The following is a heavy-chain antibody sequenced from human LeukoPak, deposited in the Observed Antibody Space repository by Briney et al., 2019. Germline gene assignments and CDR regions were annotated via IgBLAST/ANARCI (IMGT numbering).Heavy chain of an antibody. D-gene: IGHD3-10*01. Sequence: EASVKVSCKASGYTFTSYDINWVRQATGQGLEWMGWMNPNSGGTNYAQKFQGRVTMTRDTSISTAYMELSRLRSDDTAVYYCARGKYGSGPSSPQQADLTYYYYYMDVWGKGTTVTISS. CDR2: MNPNSGGT. CDR1: GYTFTSYD. J-gene: IGHJ6*03. V-gene: IGHV1-2*02. CDR3: ARGKYGSGPSSPQQADLTYYYYYMDV.